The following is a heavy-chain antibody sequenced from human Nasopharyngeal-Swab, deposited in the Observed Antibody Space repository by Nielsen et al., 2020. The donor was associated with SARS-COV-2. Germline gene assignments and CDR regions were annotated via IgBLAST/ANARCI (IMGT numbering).Heavy chain of an antibody. Sequence: ASVKVSCKASGYTFTGYYMHWVRQAPGQGLEWMGRINPNSGGTNYAQKFQGRVTMTRDTSISTAYMELSRLRSDDPAVYYCARDPTSVAGTGDYYYGMDVWGQGATVTVSS. CDR1: GYTFTGYY. D-gene: IGHD6-19*01. J-gene: IGHJ6*02. V-gene: IGHV1-2*06. CDR2: INPNSGGT. CDR3: ARDPTSVAGTGDYYYGMDV.